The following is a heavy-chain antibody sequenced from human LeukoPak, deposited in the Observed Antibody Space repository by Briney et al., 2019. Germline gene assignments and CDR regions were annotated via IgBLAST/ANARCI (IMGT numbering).Heavy chain of an antibody. D-gene: IGHD3-10*01. CDR1: GYTFTNHG. Sequence: ASVKVSCKTSGYTFTNHGISWVRQAPGQGLEWMGWISGYNGNTNYAQKFQGRVTMTTDTSTSTAYMELGSLRSDDTAVYYCATGGVLYGSGTYPAYDYWGQGTLVTVSS. CDR3: ATGGVLYGSGTYPAYDY. V-gene: IGHV1-18*01. CDR2: ISGYNGNT. J-gene: IGHJ4*02.